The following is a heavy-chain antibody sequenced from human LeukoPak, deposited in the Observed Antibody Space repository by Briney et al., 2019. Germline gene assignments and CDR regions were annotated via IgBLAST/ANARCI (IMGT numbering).Heavy chain of an antibody. J-gene: IGHJ1*01. V-gene: IGHV3-30*01. CDR3: ARDGHSSSWYGYFQH. D-gene: IGHD6-13*01. CDR1: GFTFSSYA. CDR2: ISYDGSNK. Sequence: GGSLRLSCAASGFTFSSYAMHWVRQAPGKGLEWVAVISYDGSNKHYADSVKGRFTISRDNSKNTLYLQMNSLRAEDTAVYYCARDGHSSSWYGYFQHWGQGTLVAVSS.